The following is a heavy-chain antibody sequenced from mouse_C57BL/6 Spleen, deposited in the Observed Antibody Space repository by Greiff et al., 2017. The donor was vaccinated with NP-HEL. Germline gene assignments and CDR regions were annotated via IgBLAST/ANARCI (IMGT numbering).Heavy chain of an antibody. Sequence: VQLQQSGAELVKPGASVKISCKASGYAFSSYWMNWVKQRPGQGLEWIGQIYPGDGDTNYNGKFKGKATLTADKSSSTAYMQLSSLTSEDSAVYFCARSGRVGAMDYWGQGTSVTVSS. V-gene: IGHV1-80*01. CDR2: IYPGDGDT. D-gene: IGHD3-1*01. J-gene: IGHJ4*01. CDR3: ARSGRVGAMDY. CDR1: GYAFSSYW.